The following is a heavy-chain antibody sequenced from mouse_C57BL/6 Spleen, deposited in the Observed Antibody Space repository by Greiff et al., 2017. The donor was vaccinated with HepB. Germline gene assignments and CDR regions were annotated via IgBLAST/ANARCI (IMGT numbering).Heavy chain of an antibody. D-gene: IGHD6-1*01. Sequence: VQLQQPGAELVMPGASVKLSCKASGYTFTSYWMHWVKQRPGQGLEWIGEIDPSDSYTNCNQKFKGKSTLTVDKSSSTAYMQLSSLTSEDSAVYYCARASGDYYAMDYWGQGTSVTVSS. V-gene: IGHV1-69*01. CDR1: GYTFTSYW. CDR3: ARASGDYYAMDY. J-gene: IGHJ4*01. CDR2: IDPSDSYT.